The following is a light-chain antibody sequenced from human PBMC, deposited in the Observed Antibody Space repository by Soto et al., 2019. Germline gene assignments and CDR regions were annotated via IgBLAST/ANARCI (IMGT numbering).Light chain of an antibody. CDR2: GAS. CDR1: QSVSSSY. Sequence: EIVLTQSPGTLSLSPGERATLSCRASQSVSSSYLAWYQQKPGQAPRLLIYGASSRATGVPDRFGGSGSGTEFTLTINSLESGDFAIYYCQQYSDWPRTFGQGTKLEFK. V-gene: IGKV3-20*01. J-gene: IGKJ1*01. CDR3: QQYSDWPRT.